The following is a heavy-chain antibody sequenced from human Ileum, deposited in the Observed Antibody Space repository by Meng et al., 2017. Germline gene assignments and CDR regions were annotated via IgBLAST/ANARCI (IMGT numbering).Heavy chain of an antibody. CDR1: GDSLRSYY. CDR3: ARGGAIDWYFDL. Sequence: SETLSLTCNVSGDSLRSYYWTWIRQPPGKGLEWFGYIYYSGSTNYNSSLKSRVTISLDTSKNQFSLNLSSVAAAATAVYYCARGGAIDWYFDLWGRGTLVTVSS. D-gene: IGHD1-26*01. CDR2: IYYSGST. V-gene: IGHV4-59*01. J-gene: IGHJ2*01.